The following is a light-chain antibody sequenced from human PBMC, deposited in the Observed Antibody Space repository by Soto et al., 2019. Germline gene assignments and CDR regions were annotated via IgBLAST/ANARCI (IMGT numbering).Light chain of an antibody. CDR2: GNS. CDR3: QSYDSSLSAVV. Sequence: QAVVTQPPLVSGAPGQRVTISCTGSSSNIGAGYDVHWYQQLPGTAPKLLIYGNSNRPSGVPDRFSGSKSGTSASLAITGLQAEDEADYYCQSYDSSLSAVVFGGGTKLTVL. J-gene: IGLJ2*01. CDR1: SSNIGAGYD. V-gene: IGLV1-40*01.